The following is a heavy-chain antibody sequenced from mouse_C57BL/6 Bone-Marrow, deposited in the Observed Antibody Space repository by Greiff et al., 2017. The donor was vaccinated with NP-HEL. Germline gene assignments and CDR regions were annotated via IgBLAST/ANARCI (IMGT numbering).Heavy chain of an antibody. V-gene: IGHV14-4*01. J-gene: IGHJ3*01. CDR2: TDPENGDT. CDR3: TTDSNVCFAY. CDR1: GFNIKDDY. D-gene: IGHD2-5*01. Sequence: VHVKQSGAELVRPGASVKLSCTAPGFNIKDDYMHWVKQRPEQGLEWIGWTDPENGDTAYASKFQGKATITTDTTSNTPYLQLSSLTSEDTAVYYCTTDSNVCFAYWGQGTLVTVSA.